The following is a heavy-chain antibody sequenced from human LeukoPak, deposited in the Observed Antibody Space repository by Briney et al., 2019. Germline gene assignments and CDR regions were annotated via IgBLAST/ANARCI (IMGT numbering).Heavy chain of an antibody. CDR1: GFTFSAYA. J-gene: IGHJ4*02. CDR3: AKGKTGIAVAGTVDY. D-gene: IGHD6-19*01. CDR2: ISWNSGSI. Sequence: PGGSLRLSCAASGFTFSAYAMNWVRQAPGKGLEWVSGISWNSGSIGYADSVKGRFTISRDNAKNSLYLQMNSLRAEDTALYYCAKGKTGIAVAGTVDYWGQGTLVTVSS. V-gene: IGHV3-9*01.